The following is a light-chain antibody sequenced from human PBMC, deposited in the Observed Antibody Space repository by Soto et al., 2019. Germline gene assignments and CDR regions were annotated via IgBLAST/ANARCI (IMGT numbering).Light chain of an antibody. V-gene: IGLV2-14*01. CDR2: EVS. CDR1: SSDVGFYNY. J-gene: IGLJ1*01. CDR3: SSYRSSSTLYV. Sequence: QSALTQPASVSGSPGQSITISCTGTSSDVGFYNYVSWYQQHPGKAPKLMIYEVSNRPSGVSNRFSGSKSGNTASLTISGLQAEDEADYYCSSYRSSSTLYVFGNGTKVTVL.